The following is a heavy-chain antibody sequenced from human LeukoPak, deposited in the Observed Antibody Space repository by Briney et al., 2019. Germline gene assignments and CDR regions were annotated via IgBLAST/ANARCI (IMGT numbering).Heavy chain of an antibody. CDR3: ARGGYYDSSGYYTIDY. V-gene: IGHV3-74*01. Sequence: GGFLRLSCAASGFTFSSYLMHWVRQAPGKGLVWVSRINSDGSSTSYADSVKGRFTISRGNAKNTLYLQMNSLRAEDTAVYYCARGGYYDSSGYYTIDYWGQGTLVTVSS. CDR1: GFTFSSYL. D-gene: IGHD3-22*01. CDR2: INSDGSST. J-gene: IGHJ4*02.